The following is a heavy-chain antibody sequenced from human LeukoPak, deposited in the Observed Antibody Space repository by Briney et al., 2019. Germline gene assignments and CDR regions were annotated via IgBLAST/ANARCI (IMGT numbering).Heavy chain of an antibody. V-gene: IGHV4-34*01. J-gene: IGHJ1*01. Sequence: PSETLSLTCAVYGGSFSGYYWSWIRQPPGKGLEWIGEINHSGSTNYNPSLKSRVTISVDTSKNQFSLKLSSATAADTAVYYCARAPAPSQHWGKGPLVPASS. CDR2: INHSGST. CDR3: ARAPAPSQH. CDR1: GGSFSGYY.